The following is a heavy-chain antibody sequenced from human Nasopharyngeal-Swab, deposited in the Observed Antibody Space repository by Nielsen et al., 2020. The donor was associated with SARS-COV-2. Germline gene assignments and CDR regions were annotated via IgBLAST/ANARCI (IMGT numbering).Heavy chain of an antibody. CDR1: GGSISSGDYY. V-gene: IGHV4-30-4*01. CDR3: ARVLQPGSDLRFDY. CDR2: IYYSGST. Sequence: SETLSLTCTVSGGSISSGDYYWSWIRQPPGKGLEWIGYIYYSGSTYYNPSLKSRVTISVDTSKNQFSLKLSSVTAADTAVYYCARVLQPGSDLRFDYWGQGTLVTVSS. D-gene: IGHD1-26*01. J-gene: IGHJ4*02.